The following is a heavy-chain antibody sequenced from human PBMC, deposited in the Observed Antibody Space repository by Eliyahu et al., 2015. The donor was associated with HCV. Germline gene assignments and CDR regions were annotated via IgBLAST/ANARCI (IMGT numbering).Heavy chain of an antibody. CDR1: GGSXPTSY. CDR2: VHYSGST. D-gene: IGHD6-19*01. V-gene: IGHV4-59*01. CDR3: ASGGGGIAVAGTGGWFDP. J-gene: IGHJ5*02. Sequence: QVQLQESGPGLVKSSETLSLTCXVSGGSXPTSYWXWXRPPPGKGLEWIGYVHYSGSTNHXPSLKSRVTISIDTSKNQFSLKLTSVTAADTAVYYCASGGGGIAVAGTGGWFDPWGQGTLVTVSS.